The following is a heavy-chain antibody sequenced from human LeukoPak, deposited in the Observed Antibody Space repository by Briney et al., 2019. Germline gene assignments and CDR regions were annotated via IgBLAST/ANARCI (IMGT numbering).Heavy chain of an antibody. CDR1: GGSISSYY. D-gene: IGHD3-10*01. J-gene: IGHJ4*02. V-gene: IGHV4-59*01. CDR2: IYYSGST. Sequence: SETLSLTCTVSGGSISSYYWSWIRQPPGKGLEWIGYIYYSGSTNYNPSLKSRVTISVDTSKNQFSLKLSPVTAADTAVYYCARESYSYYFDYWGQGTLVTVSS. CDR3: ARESYSYYFDY.